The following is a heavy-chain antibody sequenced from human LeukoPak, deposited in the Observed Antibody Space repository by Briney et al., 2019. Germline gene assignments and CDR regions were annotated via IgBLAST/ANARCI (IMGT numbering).Heavy chain of an antibody. CDR2: FGRNGVI. V-gene: IGHV3-48*02. CDR3: VRDPHALDY. Sequence: PGGSLRLSCAASGFTFSSYSMNWVRQAPGKGLEWVSYFGRNGVIHYADSVRGRFTISRDNGKSALYLQMNSLRDEDTAVYFCVRDPHALDYWGQGTLVTVSS. CDR1: GFTFSSYS. J-gene: IGHJ4*02.